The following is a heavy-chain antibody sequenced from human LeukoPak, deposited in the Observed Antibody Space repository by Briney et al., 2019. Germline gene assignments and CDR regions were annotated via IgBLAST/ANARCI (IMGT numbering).Heavy chain of an antibody. CDR2: IKQDGSEK. Sequence: PGGSLRLSCAASGFTFSIYWMSWVRQAPGKGLEWVANIKQDGSEKNYVDSVKGRFTISRDNAKNSLYLQMNSLRAEDTAVYYCARDGPLYDYVWGSYRSMRGVAFDIWGQGTMVTVSS. CDR3: ARDGPLYDYVWGSYRSMRGVAFDI. V-gene: IGHV3-7*01. J-gene: IGHJ3*02. CDR1: GFTFSIYW. D-gene: IGHD3-16*02.